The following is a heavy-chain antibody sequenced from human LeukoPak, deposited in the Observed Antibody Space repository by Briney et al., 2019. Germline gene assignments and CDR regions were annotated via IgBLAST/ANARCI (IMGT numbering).Heavy chain of an antibody. V-gene: IGHV4-4*09. D-gene: IGHD3-10*01. CDR1: GGSISSYY. Sequence: SETLSLTCTVSGGSISSYYWSWIRQPPGKGLECIGYMYTSGSTNYNPSLKSRVTISVDTSKNQFSLKLSSVTAADTAVYYCARRHYYGSGTYPFDYWGQGTLVTVSS. J-gene: IGHJ4*02. CDR2: MYTSGST. CDR3: ARRHYYGSGTYPFDY.